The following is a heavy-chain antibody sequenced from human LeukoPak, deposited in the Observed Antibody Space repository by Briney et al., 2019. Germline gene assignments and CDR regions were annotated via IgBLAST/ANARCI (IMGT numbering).Heavy chain of an antibody. CDR1: GFTFGSYG. Sequence: TGGSLRLSCAASGFTFGSYGMHWVRQAPGKGLEWVAVIWYDGSNKYYADSVKGRLTISRDNSKNTLYLQMNSLRAEDTAVYYCARDRYYDAGYYFDYWGQGTLVTVSS. D-gene: IGHD3-22*01. CDR3: ARDRYYDAGYYFDY. J-gene: IGHJ4*02. CDR2: IWYDGSNK. V-gene: IGHV3-33*01.